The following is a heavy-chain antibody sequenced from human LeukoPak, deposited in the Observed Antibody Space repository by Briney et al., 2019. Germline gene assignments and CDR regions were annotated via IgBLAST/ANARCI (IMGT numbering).Heavy chain of an antibody. CDR2: INHSGST. CDR3: ARGTMARGVIRHFDY. Sequence: NPSETLSLTCAVYGGSFSGYYWSWSRQPPGKGLEGSGEINHSGSTTYNPSLKSRVTISVDTSKNHFSLTLRSVTAPDTAVYYCARGTMARGVIRHFDYWGQGTLVTVSS. J-gene: IGHJ4*02. D-gene: IGHD3-10*01. CDR1: GGSFSGYY. V-gene: IGHV4-34*01.